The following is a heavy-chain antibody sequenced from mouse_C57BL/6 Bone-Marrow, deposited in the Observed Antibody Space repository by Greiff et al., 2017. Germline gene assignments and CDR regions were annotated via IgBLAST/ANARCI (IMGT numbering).Heavy chain of an antibody. CDR3: ARPAMVTKAWFAY. CDR1: GYTFTSYW. D-gene: IGHD2-1*01. CDR2: IDPSDSYT. Sequence: QFQLQQPGAELVKPGASVKLSCKASGYTFTSYWMQWVKQRPGQGLEWIGEIDPSDSYTNYNQKFKGKATLTVDTSSSTAYMQLSSLTSEDSAVYYCARPAMVTKAWFAYWGQGTLVTVSA. J-gene: IGHJ3*01. V-gene: IGHV1-50*01.